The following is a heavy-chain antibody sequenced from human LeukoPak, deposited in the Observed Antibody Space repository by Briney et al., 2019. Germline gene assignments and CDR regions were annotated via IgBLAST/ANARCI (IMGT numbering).Heavy chain of an antibody. CDR2: FYASGST. CDR3: ARDRTVTHAFDI. D-gene: IGHD4-17*01. V-gene: IGHV4-4*07. J-gene: IGHJ3*02. Sequence: SETLSLTCTVSGDSLDNYYWNWIRHPAGKGLGWIRRFYASGSTNYNPSLKSRVTLSVDTSKTQFSLRLSSVTAADTAVYYCARDRTVTHAFDIWGQGTMVTVSS. CDR1: GDSLDNYY.